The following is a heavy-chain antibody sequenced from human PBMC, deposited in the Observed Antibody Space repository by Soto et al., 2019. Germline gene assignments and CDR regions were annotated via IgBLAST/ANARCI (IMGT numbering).Heavy chain of an antibody. CDR3: ARVEGSASSTGD. Sequence: QVLLVQSGPEVKIPGASVKISCRASGYPFSTSYIHWVRQAPGQGLEWLGWVSPNNGRTLFAQKFQGRVTLTRDTSIGTAYMELTKLTSDDTATYYCARVEGSASSTGDWGQGTLITVSS. V-gene: IGHV1-2*02. D-gene: IGHD6-6*01. J-gene: IGHJ4*02. CDR2: VSPNNGRT. CDR1: GYPFSTSY.